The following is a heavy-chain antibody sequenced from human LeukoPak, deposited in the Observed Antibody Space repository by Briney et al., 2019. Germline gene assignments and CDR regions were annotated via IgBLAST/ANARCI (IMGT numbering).Heavy chain of an antibody. CDR3: ASGMGATEFDY. CDR1: GYTFIGYY. J-gene: IGHJ4*02. CDR2: IIPIFGTA. Sequence: EASVKVSCKAAGYTFIGYYMHWVRQAPGQGLEWMGGIIPIFGTANYAQKFQGRVTITADESTSTAYMELSSLRSEDTAVYYCASGMGATEFDYWGQGTLVTVSS. V-gene: IGHV1-69*13. D-gene: IGHD1-26*01.